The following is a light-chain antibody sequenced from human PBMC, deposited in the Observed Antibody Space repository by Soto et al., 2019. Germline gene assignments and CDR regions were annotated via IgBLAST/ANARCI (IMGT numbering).Light chain of an antibody. J-gene: IGKJ2*01. CDR2: DSS. CDR3: QQRYNWPPVMYT. CDR1: QSVGSS. Sequence: EIVLTQSPATLSLSPGERATLSCRASQSVGSSIAWYQQKPGQAPRLLIFDSSNRATGIPARFSGSGSGTDFTLTISSLEPEDFAVYYCQQRYNWPPVMYTFGQGTKLEIK. V-gene: IGKV3-11*01.